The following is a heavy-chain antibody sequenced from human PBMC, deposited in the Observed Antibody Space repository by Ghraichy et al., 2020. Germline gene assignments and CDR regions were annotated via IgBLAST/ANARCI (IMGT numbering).Heavy chain of an antibody. CDR2: IIPIFGTA. CDR3: ATTAAVMVRGVIIAPYYYYMDV. J-gene: IGHJ6*03. V-gene: IGHV1-69*13. CDR1: GGTFSSYA. Sequence: SVKVSCKASGGTFSSYAISWVRQAPGQGLEWMGGIIPIFGTANYAQKFQGRVTITADESTSTAYMELSSLRSEDTAVYYCATTAAVMVRGVIIAPYYYYMDVWGKGTTVTVSS. D-gene: IGHD3-10*01.